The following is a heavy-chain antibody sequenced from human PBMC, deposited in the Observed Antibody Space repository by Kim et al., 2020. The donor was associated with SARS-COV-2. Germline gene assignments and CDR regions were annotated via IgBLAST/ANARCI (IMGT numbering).Heavy chain of an antibody. CDR1: GGSFSGYY. J-gene: IGHJ6*02. D-gene: IGHD3-9*01. CDR2: INHSGST. Sequence: SETLSLTCAVYGGSFSGYYWSWIRQPPGKGLEWIGEINHSGSTNYNPSLKSRVTISVDTSKNQFSLKLSSVTAADTAVYYCARETRLRYFEGGMDVWGQGTTVTVSS. V-gene: IGHV4-34*01. CDR3: ARETRLRYFEGGMDV.